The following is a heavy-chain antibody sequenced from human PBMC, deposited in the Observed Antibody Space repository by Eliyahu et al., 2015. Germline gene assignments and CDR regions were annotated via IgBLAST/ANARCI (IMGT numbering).Heavy chain of an antibody. CDR3: ARHYDSGSYNLFSWFDP. V-gene: IGHV5-51*01. J-gene: IGHJ5*02. D-gene: IGHD3-10*01. CDR2: IYPGDSDT. Sequence: GIIYPGDSDTRYSPSFQGQVTISADKSISTAYLQWSSLKASDTAMYYCARHYDSGSYNLFSWFDPWGQGTLVTVSS.